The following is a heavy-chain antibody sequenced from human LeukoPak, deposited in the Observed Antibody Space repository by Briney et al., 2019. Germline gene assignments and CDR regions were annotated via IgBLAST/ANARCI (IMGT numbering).Heavy chain of an antibody. J-gene: IGHJ6*02. CDR2: VYHSGST. Sequence: ETLSLTCTVSGGSISSYYWSWVRQPPGKGLESIGYVYHSGSTTSHPSLKSRVTISVDTSKNQFSLRLSSVTAADTAVYYCARYGSALDVWGQGTTVTVSS. D-gene: IGHD3-10*01. V-gene: IGHV4-59*08. CDR3: ARYGSALDV. CDR1: GGSISSYY.